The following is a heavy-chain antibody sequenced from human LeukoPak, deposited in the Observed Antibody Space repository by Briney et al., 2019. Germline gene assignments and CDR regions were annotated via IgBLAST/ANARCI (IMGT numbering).Heavy chain of an antibody. CDR2: IYSSGST. Sequence: PSETLSLTCTVSGGSISTYYWSWIRQPAGKGLEWIGRIYSSGSTNYNPSLKSRVTMSVDTSKNQFSLNLNSVTTADTAVYYCARGGTVWNFDYWGQGTLVTVSS. D-gene: IGHD1-1*01. V-gene: IGHV4-4*07. J-gene: IGHJ4*02. CDR1: GGSISTYY. CDR3: ARGGTVWNFDY.